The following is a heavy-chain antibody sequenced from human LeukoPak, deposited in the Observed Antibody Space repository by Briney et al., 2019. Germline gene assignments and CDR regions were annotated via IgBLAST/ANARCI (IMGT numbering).Heavy chain of an antibody. V-gene: IGHV4-34*01. D-gene: IGHD3-9*01. CDR3: ARTISYWSLRYFDWFDY. CDR1: GGSFSGYY. CDR2: INHSGST. J-gene: IGHJ4*02. Sequence: SETLSLTCAVYGGSFSGYYWSWIRQPPGKGLEGIGEINHSGSTNYNQSLKSRFTIAVATSKTQFSLKLSSGTAADTAVYYCARTISYWSLRYFDWFDYWGQGTLVTVSS.